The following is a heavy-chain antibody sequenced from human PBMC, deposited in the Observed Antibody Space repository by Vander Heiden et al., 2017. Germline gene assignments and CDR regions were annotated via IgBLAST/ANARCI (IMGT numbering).Heavy chain of an antibody. CDR1: GFSLSTTGVG. J-gene: IGHJ4*02. CDR3: AHFPVAGSPTLDY. D-gene: IGHD6-19*01. CDR2: IYWDDDR. Sequence: QITLKESGPTLVKPTQTLTLTCTLSGFSLSTTGVGVGWIRQPPGQALEWLALIYWDDDRRYIPAVRNRLTITKDTSKNQVALTMTKMDPADTATYYCAHFPVAGSPTLDYWGQGTLVTVSS. V-gene: IGHV2-5*02.